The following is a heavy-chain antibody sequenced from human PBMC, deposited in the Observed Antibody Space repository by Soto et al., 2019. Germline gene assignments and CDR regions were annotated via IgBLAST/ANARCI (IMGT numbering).Heavy chain of an antibody. CDR3: GRETYNDFWSGSLPVDY. J-gene: IGHJ4*02. D-gene: IGHD3-3*01. Sequence: SDTQSLTCPVSGYSTISGYHGGWLRQPPGKGLEWIGSIYHTGSAYYNPSLRSRVTISVDTSKNQFSLKLTSVTAADTAVYYCGRETYNDFWSGSLPVDYWGQGALVTVSS. CDR2: IYHTGSA. V-gene: IGHV4-38-2*02. CDR1: GYSTISGYH.